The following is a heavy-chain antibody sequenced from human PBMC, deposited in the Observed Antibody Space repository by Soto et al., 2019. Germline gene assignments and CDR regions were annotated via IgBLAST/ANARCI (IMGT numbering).Heavy chain of an antibody. Sequence: QVQLVQSGAEVKKPGSSVKVSCKASGGTFSSYTISWVRQAPGQGLEWMGRIIPILGIANYAQKFQGRVTITADKSTSTAYMELSSLRSEDTAVYYCARDPGYYDSSGYYYKGTDWYFDLWGRGTLVTVSS. D-gene: IGHD3-22*01. CDR3: ARDPGYYDSSGYYYKGTDWYFDL. CDR1: GGTFSSYT. CDR2: IIPILGIA. V-gene: IGHV1-69*08. J-gene: IGHJ2*01.